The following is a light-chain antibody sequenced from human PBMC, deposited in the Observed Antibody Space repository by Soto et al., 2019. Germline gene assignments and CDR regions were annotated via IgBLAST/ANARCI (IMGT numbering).Light chain of an antibody. V-gene: IGLV4-69*01. CDR2: LNIDGSH. CDR1: SGHSSYA. J-gene: IGLJ2*01. Sequence: QPVLTQSPSASASLGASVKLTCTLSSGHSSYAIAWHQQQPEKGPRYLMNLNIDGSHSKGDGIPDRFSGSSSGAERYLTISSLQSEDEADYYCQTWVTGIVVFGEGTKVTVL. CDR3: QTWVTGIVV.